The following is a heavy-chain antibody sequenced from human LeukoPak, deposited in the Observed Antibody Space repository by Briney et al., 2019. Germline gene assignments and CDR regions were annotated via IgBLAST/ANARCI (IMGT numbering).Heavy chain of an antibody. D-gene: IGHD3-22*01. CDR2: INPNSGGT. CDR3: ARQYYYDSSGYYDHLGGYYYGMDV. J-gene: IGHJ6*02. Sequence: ASVKVSCKASGYTFTGYYMHWVRQAPGQGLEWMGWINPNSGGTNYAQKFQGRVTMTRDTSISTAYMELSRLRSDDTAVYYCARQYYYDSSGYYDHLGGYYYGMDVWGQGTTVTVSS. CDR1: GYTFTGYY. V-gene: IGHV1-2*02.